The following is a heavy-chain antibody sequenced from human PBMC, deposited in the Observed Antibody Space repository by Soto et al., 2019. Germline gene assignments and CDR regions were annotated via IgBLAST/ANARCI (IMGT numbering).Heavy chain of an antibody. V-gene: IGHV4-30-2*01. CDR1: GGSISSGGYS. Sequence: QLQLLESGSGLVKPSQTLSLTCAVSGGSISSGGYSWRWIRQPPGKGLEYIGYSYHSVSTYYNPSLKSRVTISVDRSKNQFSLRLSSVTAADTAVYYCARVPDYWGQGTLVTVSS. CDR3: ARVPDY. CDR2: SYHSVST. J-gene: IGHJ4*02.